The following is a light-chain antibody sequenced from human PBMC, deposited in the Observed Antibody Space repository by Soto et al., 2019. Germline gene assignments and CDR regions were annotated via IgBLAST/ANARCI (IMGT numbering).Light chain of an antibody. Sequence: QSVLTQPRSVSGSPGQSVTISCTGTSSDIGGYHYVSWYQQHPGKAPKFIIYDVSQRPSGVPDRFSGSKSGNTASLTISGLQAEDEGDYYCCSYSGTYNLGVFGGGTKLTVL. CDR2: DVS. CDR1: SSDIGGYHY. CDR3: CSYSGTYNLGV. V-gene: IGLV2-11*01. J-gene: IGLJ3*02.